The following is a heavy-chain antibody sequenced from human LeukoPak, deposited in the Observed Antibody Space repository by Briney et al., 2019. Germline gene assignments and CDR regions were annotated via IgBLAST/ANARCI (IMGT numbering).Heavy chain of an antibody. D-gene: IGHD4-23*01. V-gene: IGHV4-61*01. J-gene: IGHJ6*02. Sequence: SETLSLTCTVSGGSVSSGSYYWSWIPQPPGKGLEWIVYIYYSGSTNYNPSLKSRATISVDTSKNQFSLKLSSVTAADTAVYYCARGTTVVTGYYGMDVWGQGTTVTVSS. CDR3: ARGTTVVTGYYGMDV. CDR2: IYYSGST. CDR1: GGSVSSGSYY.